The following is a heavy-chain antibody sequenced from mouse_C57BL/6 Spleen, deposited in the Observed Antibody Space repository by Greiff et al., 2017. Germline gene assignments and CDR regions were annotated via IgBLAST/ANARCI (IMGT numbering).Heavy chain of an antibody. CDR3: AGFISTGGAMDY. CDR1: GYAFSSYW. CDR2: IYPGDGDT. J-gene: IGHJ4*01. D-gene: IGHD1-1*01. V-gene: IGHV1-80*01. Sequence: VQLQESGAELVKPGASVKISCKASGYAFSSYWMNWVKQRPGKGLEWIGQIYPGDGDTNYNGKFKGQATLTADKSSSTAYMQLSSLTSEDSAVYFCAGFISTGGAMDYWGQGTSVTVSS.